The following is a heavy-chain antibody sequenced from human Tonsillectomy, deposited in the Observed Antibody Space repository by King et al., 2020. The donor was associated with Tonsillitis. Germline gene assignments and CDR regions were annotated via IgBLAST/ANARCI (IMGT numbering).Heavy chain of an antibody. CDR1: GGTFSRNA. V-gene: IGHV1-69*01. Sequence: VQLVESGAEVKKPGSSVKVSCKASGGTFSRNAISWVRQAPGQGLEWMGGIIPIFGTANYAQKFQGRVTITADESTSTAYMDLNSLRSEDTAVYYCARHPEDSSGWHYYFYYMDVWGKGTTVTVAS. CDR3: ARHPEDSSGWHYYFYYMDV. J-gene: IGHJ6*03. D-gene: IGHD6-19*01. CDR2: IIPIFGTA.